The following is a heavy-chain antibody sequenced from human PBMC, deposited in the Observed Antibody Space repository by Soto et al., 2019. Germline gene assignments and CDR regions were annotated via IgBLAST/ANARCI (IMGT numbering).Heavy chain of an antibody. CDR1: GVSISSYY. Sequence: SETLSLTCTVSGVSISSYYWSWIRQPPGKGLEWIGDIYYSGSTNYNPSPKSRVTISVDTSKNQFSLKLSSVTAADTAVYYCARAIRFLEAAFDYWGQGTLVTVSS. V-gene: IGHV4-59*01. J-gene: IGHJ4*02. CDR2: IYYSGST. CDR3: ARAIRFLEAAFDY. D-gene: IGHD3-3*01.